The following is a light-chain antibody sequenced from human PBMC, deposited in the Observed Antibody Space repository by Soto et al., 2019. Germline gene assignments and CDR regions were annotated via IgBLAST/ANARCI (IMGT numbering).Light chain of an antibody. CDR3: SSYTTSSTVV. Sequence: QSVLTQPASVSGSPGQSITISCTGTSSDIGNYNYVSWYQQHPGRAPKLIIFEVNNRPSGVSNRFSGSKSGNMASLTISGLQSDDEADYYCSSYTTSSTVVFGGGTKLTVL. V-gene: IGLV2-14*01. J-gene: IGLJ2*01. CDR2: EVN. CDR1: SSDIGNYNY.